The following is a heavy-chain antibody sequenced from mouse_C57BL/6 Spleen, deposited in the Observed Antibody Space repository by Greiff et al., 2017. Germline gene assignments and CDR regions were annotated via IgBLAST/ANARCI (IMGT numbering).Heavy chain of an antibody. CDR3: AREGDYRFAY. J-gene: IGHJ3*01. V-gene: IGHV1-82*01. Sequence: VQLQQSGPELVKPGASVKISCKASGYAFSSSWMNWVKQRPGKGLEWIGRIYPGDGDTNYNGKFKGKATLTADKSSSTAYMQLSSLTSEDSAVYFCAREGDYRFAYWGQGTLVTVSA. CDR1: GYAFSSSW. D-gene: IGHD2-4*01. CDR2: IYPGDGDT.